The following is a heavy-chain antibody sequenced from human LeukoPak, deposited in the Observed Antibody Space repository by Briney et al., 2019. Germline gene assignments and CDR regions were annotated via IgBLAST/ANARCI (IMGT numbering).Heavy chain of an antibody. CDR1: GGSISSYY. CDR3: ARSRIGIAARPNYYYYYMDV. Sequence: SQTLSLTCTVSGGSISSYYWSWIRQPPGKGLEWIGYIYYSGSTNYNPSLKSRVTISVDTSKNQFSLKLSSVTAADTAVYYCARSRIGIAARPNYYYYYMDVWGKGTTVTVSS. D-gene: IGHD6-6*01. V-gene: IGHV4-59*01. J-gene: IGHJ6*03. CDR2: IYYSGST.